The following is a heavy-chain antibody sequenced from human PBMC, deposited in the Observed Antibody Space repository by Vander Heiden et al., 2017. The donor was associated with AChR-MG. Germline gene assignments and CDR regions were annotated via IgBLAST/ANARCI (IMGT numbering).Heavy chain of an antibody. CDR3: AAGDYDFWSGYYTGPFDY. CDR2: IVVGSGNT. V-gene: IGHV1-58*01. J-gene: IGHJ4*02. CDR1: GFTFTSSA. D-gene: IGHD3-3*01. Sequence: QMQLVQSGPEVKQPGTSVKVSCKASGFTFTSSAVQWVRQARGQRLEWIGWIVVGSGNTNYAQKFQERVTITRDMSTSTAYMELSSLRSEDTAVYYCAAGDYDFWSGYYTGPFDYWGQGTLVTVSS.